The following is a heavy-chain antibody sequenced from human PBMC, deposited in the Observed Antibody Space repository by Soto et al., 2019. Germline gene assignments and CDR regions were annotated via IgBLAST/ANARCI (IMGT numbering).Heavy chain of an antibody. Sequence: QVQLQESGPGLVKPSETLSLICTVSGGSIRNYFWTWIRQPAGKGLEWLGRIYSSGNTVYNASLKSRVTMSIDMSKNQFSLKLRSMTAAATAVYYCVRDVESPGISGSWGAFDVWCHGTVVTVSS. CDR1: GGSIRNYF. CDR2: IYSSGNT. D-gene: IGHD1-20*01. V-gene: IGHV4-4*07. CDR3: VRDVESPGISGSWGAFDV. J-gene: IGHJ3*01.